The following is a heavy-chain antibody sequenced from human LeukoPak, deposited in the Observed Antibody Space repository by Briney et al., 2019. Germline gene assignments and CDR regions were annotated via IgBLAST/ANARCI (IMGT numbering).Heavy chain of an antibody. V-gene: IGHV3-23*01. CDR3: AKNLGSYTSGPIDY. Sequence: GGSLRLSCAASGFTFSSYAMSWVRQAPGKGLEWVSAISGSGGSTYYADSVKGRFTISRDNSKNTLYLQMNSLRAEDTAIFYCAKNLGSYTSGPIDYWGRGTLVTVSS. J-gene: IGHJ4*02. CDR2: ISGSGGST. CDR1: GFTFSSYA. D-gene: IGHD6-19*01.